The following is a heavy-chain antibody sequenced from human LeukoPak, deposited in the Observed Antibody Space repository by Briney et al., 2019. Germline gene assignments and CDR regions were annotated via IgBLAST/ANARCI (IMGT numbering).Heavy chain of an antibody. Sequence: ASVKVSCKACGYTFTGYYMHWVRQAPGQGLEWMGRINPNSGGTNYAQKFQGRVTMTRDTSISTAYMELSRLRSDDTAVYYCARDPAIYYDSREDYWGQGTLVTVSS. V-gene: IGHV1-2*06. CDR1: GYTFTGYY. CDR2: INPNSGGT. J-gene: IGHJ4*02. D-gene: IGHD3-22*01. CDR3: ARDPAIYYDSREDY.